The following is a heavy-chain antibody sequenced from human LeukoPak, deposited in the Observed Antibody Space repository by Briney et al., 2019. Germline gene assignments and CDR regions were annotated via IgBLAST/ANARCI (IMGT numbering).Heavy chain of an antibody. CDR3: ARAWYNWNDGLFDI. D-gene: IGHD1-20*01. CDR1: GGSISSGSYY. Sequence: SETLSLTCTVSGGSISSGSYYWSWIRQPAGKGLEWIGRIYTSGSTNYNPSLKSRVTISVDTSKNQFSLKLSSVTAADTAVYYCARAWYNWNDGLFDIWGQGTTVTVSS. J-gene: IGHJ3*02. CDR2: IYTSGST. V-gene: IGHV4-61*02.